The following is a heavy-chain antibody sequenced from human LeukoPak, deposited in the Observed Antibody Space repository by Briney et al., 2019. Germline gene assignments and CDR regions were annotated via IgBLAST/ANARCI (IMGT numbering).Heavy chain of an antibody. CDR3: ARDSSGYYWFDP. Sequence: SETLSLTCTVSGGSISSSSYYWGWIRQPPGKGLEWIGYIYYSGSTYYNPSLKSRVTISVDTSKNQFSLKLSSVTAADTAVYYCARDSSGYYWFDPWGQGTLVTVSS. CDR2: IYYSGST. CDR1: GGSISSSSYY. J-gene: IGHJ5*02. D-gene: IGHD3-22*01. V-gene: IGHV4-39*07.